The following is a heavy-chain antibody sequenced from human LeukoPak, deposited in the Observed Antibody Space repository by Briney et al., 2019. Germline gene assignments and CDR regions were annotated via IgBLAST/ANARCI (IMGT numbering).Heavy chain of an antibody. D-gene: IGHD5-18*01. V-gene: IGHV1-2*02. CDR2: INPNSGGT. CDR3: ALDTAMLPTDYYGMDV. CDR1: GYTFTGYY. Sequence: ASVKVSCKASGYTFTGYYMHWVRQAPGQGIEWMGWINPNSGGTNYAQKFQGRVTMTRDTSISTAYMELSRLRSDDTAVYYCALDTAMLPTDYYGMDVWGQGTTVTVSS. J-gene: IGHJ6*02.